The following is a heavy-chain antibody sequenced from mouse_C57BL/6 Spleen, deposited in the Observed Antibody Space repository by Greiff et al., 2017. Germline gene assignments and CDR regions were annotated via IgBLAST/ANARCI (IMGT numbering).Heavy chain of an antibody. J-gene: IGHJ4*01. CDR2: IEPNSGGT. V-gene: IGHV1-72*01. Sequence: QVQLQQPGAELVKPWASVKLSCKASGYTFTSYWMHWVKQRPGRGLEWIGRIEPNSGGTKYDENVKSKATQTVDNRSSTAYMQLSSLTSEDSAVCDCARCAPYAVDYWGQGTSVTVSS. CDR3: ARCAPYAVDY. CDR1: GYTFTSYW.